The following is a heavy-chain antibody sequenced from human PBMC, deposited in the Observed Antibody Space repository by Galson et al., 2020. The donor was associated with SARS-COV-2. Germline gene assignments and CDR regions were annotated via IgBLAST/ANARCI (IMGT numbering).Heavy chain of an antibody. CDR2: ISAYNGNT. Sequence: ASVTVSCKAYRYTLTSYGISWVRQAPGQGLEWMGWISAYNGNTNYEQKLQGRVTMTTDTSPSTAYMERRSLRSDDTAVYYCARDARITLFGVVSKDWYFDLWGRGTLVTVSS. CDR3: ARDARITLFGVVSKDWYFDL. CDR1: RYTLTSYG. D-gene: IGHD3-3*01. J-gene: IGHJ2*01. V-gene: IGHV1-18*04.